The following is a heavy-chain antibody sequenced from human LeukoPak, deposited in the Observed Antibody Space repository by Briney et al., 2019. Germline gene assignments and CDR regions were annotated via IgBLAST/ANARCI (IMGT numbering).Heavy chain of an antibody. Sequence: NPSETLSLTCTVSGYSISSGYYWGWIRQPPGKGLEWIGEINHSGSTYYNPSLKSRVTISVDMSKNQFSLKMSSVTAADTAVYYCARAYSSSWYWNWFDPWGQGTLVTVSS. CDR2: INHSGST. J-gene: IGHJ5*02. D-gene: IGHD6-13*01. CDR1: GYSISSGYY. CDR3: ARAYSSSWYWNWFDP. V-gene: IGHV4-38-2*02.